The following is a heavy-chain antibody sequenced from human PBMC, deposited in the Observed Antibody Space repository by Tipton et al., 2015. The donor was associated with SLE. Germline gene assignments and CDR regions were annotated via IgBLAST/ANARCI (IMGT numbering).Heavy chain of an antibody. J-gene: IGHJ6*02. D-gene: IGHD7-27*01. CDR3: ARDSLNWGTYYHGIDV. V-gene: IGHV4-39*07. Sequence: TLSLTCIVSGGSITTRSYYWGWIRQPPGKGLEWIASISYSGATYYNPSLKSRLTISVDTSKNQFSLRLNSVTAADAAVYYCARDSLNWGTYYHGIDVWGQGTTVAVSS. CDR2: ISYSGAT. CDR1: GGSITTRSYY.